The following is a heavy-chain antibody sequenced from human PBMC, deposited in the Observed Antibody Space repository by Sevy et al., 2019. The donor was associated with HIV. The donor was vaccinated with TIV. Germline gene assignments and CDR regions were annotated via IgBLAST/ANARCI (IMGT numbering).Heavy chain of an antibody. Sequence: GGSLRLSCAASGITVSDAVMTWVRQAPGKGLEWIGRIKTKVDGGATGYAAPERGRFTISRDDSKDTLYLQMNILKTEDTAMYYCAAGRVRDYWGQGTLVTVSS. D-gene: IGHD1-1*01. CDR3: AAGRVRDY. CDR2: IKTKVDGGAT. CDR1: GITVSDAV. J-gene: IGHJ4*02. V-gene: IGHV3-15*01.